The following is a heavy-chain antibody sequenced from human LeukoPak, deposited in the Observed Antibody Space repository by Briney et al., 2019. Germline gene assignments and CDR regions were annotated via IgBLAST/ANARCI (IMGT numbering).Heavy chain of an antibody. CDR2: ISSTSLYT. V-gene: IGHV3-11*05. CDR3: ARAADY. CDR1: GFTFSDYY. J-gene: IGHJ4*02. Sequence: NTGGSLRLSCAASGFTFSDYYLTWIRQAPGKGLEWISYISSTSLYTNYADSVKGRFTISRDNAKNSLYLQMNNLRVEDTAVYYCARAADYWGQGTLVTVSS.